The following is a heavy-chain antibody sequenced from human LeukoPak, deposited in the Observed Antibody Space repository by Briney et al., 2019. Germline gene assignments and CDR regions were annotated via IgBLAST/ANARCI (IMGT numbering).Heavy chain of an antibody. J-gene: IGHJ6*03. CDR2: IYYSGST. D-gene: IGHD3-10*01. V-gene: IGHV4-59*01. CDR3: ARLSSGSYYDYYYYYMDV. CDR1: GGSISSYY. Sequence: SETLSLTCTVSGGSISSYYWSWIRQPPGKGLEWIGYIYYSGSTNYNPSLKSRVTISVDTSKNQFSLKLSSVTAADTAVYYCARLSSGSYYDYYYYYMDVWGKGTTVTISS.